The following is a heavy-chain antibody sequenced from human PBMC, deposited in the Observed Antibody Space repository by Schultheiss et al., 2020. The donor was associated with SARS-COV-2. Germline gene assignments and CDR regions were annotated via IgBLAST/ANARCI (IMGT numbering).Heavy chain of an antibody. J-gene: IGHJ4*02. CDR3: AKETYYDYVWGSYQDY. Sequence: GGSLRLSCAASGFTFSSYGMHWVRQAPGKGLEWVAVIWYDGSNKYYADSVKGRFTISRDNSKNTLYLQMNSLRAEDTAVYYCAKETYYDYVWGSYQDYWGQGTLVTVSS. V-gene: IGHV3-33*06. CDR1: GFTFSSYG. CDR2: IWYDGSNK. D-gene: IGHD3-16*02.